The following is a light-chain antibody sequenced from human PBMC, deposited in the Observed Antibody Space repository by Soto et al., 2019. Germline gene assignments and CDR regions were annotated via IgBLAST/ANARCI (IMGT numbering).Light chain of an antibody. J-gene: IGKJ4*01. CDR1: QSISSW. V-gene: IGKV1-5*01. CDR3: QQYNSYPLT. CDR2: DAS. Sequence: DIQMTESPSTLSASVGDRVTITCRASQSISSWCAWYQQKPGKAPKLLIYDASSLESGVPSRFGGSGSGTEFTLTISSLQPDDFATYYCQQYNSYPLTFGGGTKVDIK.